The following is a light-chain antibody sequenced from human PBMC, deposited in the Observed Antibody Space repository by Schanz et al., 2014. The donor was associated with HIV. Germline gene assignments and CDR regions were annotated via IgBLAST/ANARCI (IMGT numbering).Light chain of an antibody. CDR2: NND. V-gene: IGLV1-44*01. CDR1: NANIGSNT. CDR3: AAWDGGLNGRV. Sequence: QSVLTQPPSASGTPGQRVTISCSGTNANIGSNTENWYRQFPGTAPKQLIYNNDQRPSGVPDRFSGSKSGTSASLAISGLQSDDEADYYCAAWDGGLNGRVFGGGTQLTVL. J-gene: IGLJ3*02.